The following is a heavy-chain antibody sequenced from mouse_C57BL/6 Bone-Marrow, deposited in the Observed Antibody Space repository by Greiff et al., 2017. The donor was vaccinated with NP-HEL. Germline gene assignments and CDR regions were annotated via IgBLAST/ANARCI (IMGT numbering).Heavy chain of an antibody. CDR1: GFTFSDYY. CDR3: AREGRFYDFDY. J-gene: IGHJ2*01. CDR2: INYDGSST. Sequence: EVQLVESEGGLVQPGSSMKLSCTASGFTFSDYYMAWVRQVPEKGLEWVANINYDGSSTYYLDSLKSRFIISRDNAKNILYLQMSSLKSEDTATYYCAREGRFYDFDYWGQGTTLTVSS. D-gene: IGHD2-3*01. V-gene: IGHV5-16*01.